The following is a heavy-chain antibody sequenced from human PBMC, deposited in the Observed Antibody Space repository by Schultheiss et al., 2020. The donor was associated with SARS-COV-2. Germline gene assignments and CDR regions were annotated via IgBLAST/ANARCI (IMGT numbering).Heavy chain of an antibody. CDR3: ARDGAGFGLDV. Sequence: GGSLRLSCAASGFTFSGSAMHWVRQASGKGLQWVGRIRSKPNSYATAYAASVKGRFTISRDDSKNTAYLQMNSLKTEDTAVYYCARDGAGFGLDVWGQGTTVTVSS. D-gene: IGHD3-10*01. V-gene: IGHV3-73*01. CDR2: IRSKPNSYAT. CDR1: GFTFSGSA. J-gene: IGHJ6*02.